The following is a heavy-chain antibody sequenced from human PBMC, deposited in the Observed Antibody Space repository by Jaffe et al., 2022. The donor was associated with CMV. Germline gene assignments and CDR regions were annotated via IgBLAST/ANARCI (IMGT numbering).Heavy chain of an antibody. CDR2: INAGNGNT. CDR3: ARGRTVTTWFDP. D-gene: IGHD4-4*01. J-gene: IGHJ5*02. Sequence: QVQLVQSGAEVKKPGASVKVSCKASGYTFTSYAMHWVRQAPGQRLEWMGWINAGNGNTKYSQKFQGRVTITRDTSASTAYMELSSLRSEDTAVYYCARGRTVTTWFDPWGQGTLVTVSS. CDR1: GYTFTSYA. V-gene: IGHV1-3*01.